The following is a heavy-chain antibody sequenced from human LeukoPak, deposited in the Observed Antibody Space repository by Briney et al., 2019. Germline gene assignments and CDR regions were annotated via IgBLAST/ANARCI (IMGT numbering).Heavy chain of an antibody. V-gene: IGHV3-74*01. Sequence: PGGSLRLSCAASGFTVSTYWMHWVRQAPGKGLVWVARINVEGNYIDYAESVKGRFTISRDSAKNTLYLQMNSLRAKDTAVYSCARDLTGPYDHWGQGTLVTVSS. D-gene: IGHD3-22*01. J-gene: IGHJ4*02. CDR2: INVEGNYI. CDR3: ARDLTGPYDH. CDR1: GFTVSTYW.